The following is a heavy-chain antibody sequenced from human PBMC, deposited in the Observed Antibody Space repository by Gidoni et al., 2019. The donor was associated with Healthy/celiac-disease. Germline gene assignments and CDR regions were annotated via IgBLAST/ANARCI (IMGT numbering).Heavy chain of an antibody. J-gene: IGHJ6*02. V-gene: IGHV3-43D*03. CDR3: AKGGWERGDPRYHYYYYYGMDV. CDR2: ISWDGGST. D-gene: IGHD1-26*01. Sequence: EVQLVESGGVVVQPGGSLRLSCAASGFTFDDYAMHWVRQAPGKGLEWVSLISWDGGSTYYADSVKGRFTISRDNSKNSLYLQMNSLRAEDTALYYCAKGGWERGDPRYHYYYYYGMDVWGQGTTVTVSS. CDR1: GFTFDDYA.